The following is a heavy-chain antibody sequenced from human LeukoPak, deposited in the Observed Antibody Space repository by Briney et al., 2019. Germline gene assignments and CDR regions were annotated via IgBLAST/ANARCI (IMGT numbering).Heavy chain of an antibody. CDR1: GGSISSSSHY. D-gene: IGHD3-16*02. CDR2: IYYSGNT. V-gene: IGHV4-39*01. CDR3: ARLGITFGGVIVGIDY. J-gene: IGHJ4*02. Sequence: PSETLSLTCTVSGGSISSSSHYWGWIRQPPGKGLEWIGSIYYSGNTYYNPSLKSRVTISVDTSKNQFSLKLSSVTAADTAVYYCARLGITFGGVIVGIDYWGQGTLVTVSS.